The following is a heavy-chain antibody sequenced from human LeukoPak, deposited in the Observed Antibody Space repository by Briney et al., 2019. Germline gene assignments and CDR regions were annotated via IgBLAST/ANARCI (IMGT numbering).Heavy chain of an antibody. J-gene: IGHJ4*02. CDR3: ARLGATPFDY. V-gene: IGHV1-69*13. Sequence: SVNVSFTASGGTFSSYAISWVRQAPGQGLEWMGGIIPIFGTANYAQKFQGRVTITADESTSTAYMELSSLRSEDTAVYYCARLGATPFDYWGQGTLVTVSS. D-gene: IGHD1-26*01. CDR2: IIPIFGTA. CDR1: GGTFSSYA.